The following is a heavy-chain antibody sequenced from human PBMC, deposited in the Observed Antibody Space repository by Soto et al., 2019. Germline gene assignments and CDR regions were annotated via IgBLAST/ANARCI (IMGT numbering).Heavy chain of an antibody. J-gene: IGHJ5*02. CDR3: AGQWVAGYGAFDP. V-gene: IGHV4-4*02. CDR1: GGSVSSDRW. Sequence: QVQLQESGPGLVKPSGTLSLTCAVSGGSVSSDRWWTWVRQAPGKGLEWIGEIHSYGSTNYNPSLKSHVPIVVDKFKNLFSVTLTSVTAEDTAVYFCAGQWVAGYGAFDPWVQGTLVTVSS. CDR2: IHSYGST. D-gene: IGHD6-19*01.